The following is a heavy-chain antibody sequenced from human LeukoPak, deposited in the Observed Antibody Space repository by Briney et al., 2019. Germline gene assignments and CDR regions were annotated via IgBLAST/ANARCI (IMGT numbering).Heavy chain of an antibody. CDR2: ISGSGGST. V-gene: IGHV3-23*01. CDR3: AKDLAVVVVAAGYFDY. D-gene: IGHD2-15*01. J-gene: IGHJ4*02. Sequence: QPGGSLRLSCAASGFTFSSYAMSWVRQAPGKGLEWVSAISGSGGSTYYADSVKGRFTISRDNSKNTLYLQMNSLRAEDTAVYYCAKDLAVVVVAAGYFDYWGQGTLVTVSS. CDR1: GFTFSSYA.